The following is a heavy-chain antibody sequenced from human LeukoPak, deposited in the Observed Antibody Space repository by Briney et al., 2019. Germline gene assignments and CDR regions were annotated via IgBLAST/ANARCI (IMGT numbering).Heavy chain of an antibody. CDR2: INPNSGNT. V-gene: IGHV1-8*02. CDR1: GYTFTGYY. D-gene: IGHD2-8*01. Sequence: ASVKVSCKASGYTFTGYYMHWVRQAPGQGLEWMGWINPNSGNTGYAQKFQGRVTMTRNTSITTAYMELSSLRSEDTALYYCARVYCSNAVCQSIDYWGQGTLVTVSS. CDR3: ARVYCSNAVCQSIDY. J-gene: IGHJ4*02.